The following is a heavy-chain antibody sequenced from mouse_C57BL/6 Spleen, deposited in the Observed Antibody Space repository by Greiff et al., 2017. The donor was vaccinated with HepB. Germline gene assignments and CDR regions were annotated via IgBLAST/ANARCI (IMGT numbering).Heavy chain of an antibody. D-gene: IGHD2-12*01. V-gene: IGHV1-69*01. CDR2: IDPSDSYT. J-gene: IGHJ2*01. CDR3: ARYEGSLDD. Sequence: QVQLQQPGAELVMPGASVKLSCKASGYTFTSYWMHWVKQRPGQGLEWIGEIDPSDSYTNYNQKFKGKSTLTVDKSSSTAYMQLSSLTSEDSAVYYCARYEGSLDDWGQGTTLTVSS. CDR1: GYTFTSYW.